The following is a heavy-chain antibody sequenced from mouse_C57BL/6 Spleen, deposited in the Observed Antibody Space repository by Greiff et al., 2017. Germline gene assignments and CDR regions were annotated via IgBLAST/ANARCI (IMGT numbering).Heavy chain of an antibody. CDR2: ISSGSSTI. CDR1: GFTFSDYG. CDR3: ARIYSGYEALAY. D-gene: IGHD2-2*01. V-gene: IGHV5-17*01. J-gene: IGHJ3*01. Sequence: EVKVEESGGGLVKPGGSLKLSCAASGFTFSDYGMHWVRQAPETGLEWVAYISSGSSTIYYADTVKGRFTISRDNAKNTLFLQMTSLRSEDTAMYYCARIYSGYEALAYSGQGTLVTVSA.